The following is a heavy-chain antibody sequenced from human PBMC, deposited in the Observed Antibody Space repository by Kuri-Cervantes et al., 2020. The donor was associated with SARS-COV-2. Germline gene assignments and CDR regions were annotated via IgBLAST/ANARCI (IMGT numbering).Heavy chain of an antibody. CDR3: AKDAGSGHFWSGYSGGNWFDP. Sequence: SETLSLTCTVSGGSISSGDYYWSWIRQPPGKGLEWIGYIYYSGSTNYNPSLKSRVTISVDTSKNQFSLKLSSVTAADTAVYYCAKDAGSGHFWSGYSGGNWFDPWGQGTLVTVSS. CDR2: IYYSGST. V-gene: IGHV4-61*08. D-gene: IGHD3-3*02. J-gene: IGHJ5*02. CDR1: GGSISSGDYY.